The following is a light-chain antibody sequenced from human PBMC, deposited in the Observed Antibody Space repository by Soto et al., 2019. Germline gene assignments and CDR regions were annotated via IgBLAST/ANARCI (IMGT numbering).Light chain of an antibody. Sequence: DIQMTQSPSSLSASVGDRVTITCQASQDIANYFNWYQQKPGKAPRLLIFDTSTLETGVPSRFSGSGSGTHFTFTISSLQPEDVAIYYCQQNDFLPWTFGQGTKVEIK. CDR1: QDIANY. V-gene: IGKV1-33*01. CDR2: DTS. J-gene: IGKJ1*01. CDR3: QQNDFLPWT.